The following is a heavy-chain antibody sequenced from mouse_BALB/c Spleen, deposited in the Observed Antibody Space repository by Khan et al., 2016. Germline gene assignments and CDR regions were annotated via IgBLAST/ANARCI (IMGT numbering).Heavy chain of an antibody. CDR3: ARDRYDYFDY. Sequence: EVELVESGGGLVKPGGSLKLSCAASGFTFSDYYMYWVRQTPEKRLEWVATISDGGSYTYYPDSVQGRFTISRDNAKNNLYLQMSSLKSEDTAMYYCARDRYDYFDYWGQGTTLTVSS. V-gene: IGHV5-4*02. CDR1: GFTFSDYY. D-gene: IGHD2-14*01. CDR2: ISDGGSYT. J-gene: IGHJ2*01.